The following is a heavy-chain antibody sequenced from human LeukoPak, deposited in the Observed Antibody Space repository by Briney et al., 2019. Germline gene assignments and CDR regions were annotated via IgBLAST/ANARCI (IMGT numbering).Heavy chain of an antibody. J-gene: IGHJ2*01. D-gene: IGHD4-23*01. Sequence: SETLSLTCALSDGSISTFYWSWIRQPPGKGLEWIGYTHYSGTTYSNTPLKSRVTMSVNTSRHQFSLEMTSVTAADTAVYYWARVNLGQLLYWYFDLWGRGTLVTVSS. CDR2: THYSGTT. CDR1: DGSISTFY. CDR3: ARVNLGQLLYWYFDL. V-gene: IGHV4-59*01.